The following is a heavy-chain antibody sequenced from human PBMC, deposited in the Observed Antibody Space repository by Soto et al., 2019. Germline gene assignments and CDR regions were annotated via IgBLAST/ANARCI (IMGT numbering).Heavy chain of an antibody. J-gene: IGHJ6*02. Sequence: SETLSLTCAVYGGSFSGYYWSWIRQPPGKGLEWIGEINHSGSTNYNPSLKSRVTISVDTSKNQFSLKLSSVTAADTAVYYCARTYYYGSGSYRGGMDVWGQGTTVTVSS. CDR2: INHSGST. V-gene: IGHV4-34*01. CDR1: GGSFSGYY. CDR3: ARTYYYGSGSYRGGMDV. D-gene: IGHD3-10*01.